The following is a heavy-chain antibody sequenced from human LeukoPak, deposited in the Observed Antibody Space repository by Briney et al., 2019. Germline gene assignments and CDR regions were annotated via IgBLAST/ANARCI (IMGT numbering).Heavy chain of an antibody. Sequence: TSETLSLTCAVYGGSFSGYYWSWIRQPPGKGLEWIGRIYTSGSTNYNPSLKSRVTISVDTSKNQFSLKLSSVTAADTAVYFCARGPYSYDSSGAFDIWGQGTMVTVSS. J-gene: IGHJ3*02. CDR1: GGSFSGYY. CDR3: ARGPYSYDSSGAFDI. V-gene: IGHV4-4*08. D-gene: IGHD3-22*01. CDR2: IYTSGST.